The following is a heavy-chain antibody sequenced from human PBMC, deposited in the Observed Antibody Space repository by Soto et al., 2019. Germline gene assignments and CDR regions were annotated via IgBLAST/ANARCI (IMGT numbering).Heavy chain of an antibody. D-gene: IGHD1-26*01. CDR2: ISSSSSTI. CDR1: GFTFSSYS. J-gene: IGHJ4*02. Sequence: GGSLRLSCAASGFTFSSYSMNWVRQAPGKGLEWVSYISSSSSTIYYAGSVKGRFTISRDNAKNSLYLQMNSLRAEDTAVYYCARDNSGSYFDYWGQGTLVTVSS. V-gene: IGHV3-48*04. CDR3: ARDNSGSYFDY.